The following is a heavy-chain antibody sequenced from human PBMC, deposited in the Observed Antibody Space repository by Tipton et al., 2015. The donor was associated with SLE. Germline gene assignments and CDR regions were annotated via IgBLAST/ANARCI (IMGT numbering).Heavy chain of an antibody. CDR2: IYSGGTT. CDR1: GASISSGSNF. J-gene: IGHJ4*02. D-gene: IGHD2-15*01. CDR3: ARSELLAAKLDY. Sequence: LRLSCTVSGASISSGSNFWSWIRQPAGKGLEWIGRIYSGGTTNYNPSLNSRVTMSPDTSKNQFSLKLTSVTAADMAVYYCARSELLAAKLDYWGQGTLVTVSS. V-gene: IGHV4-61*02.